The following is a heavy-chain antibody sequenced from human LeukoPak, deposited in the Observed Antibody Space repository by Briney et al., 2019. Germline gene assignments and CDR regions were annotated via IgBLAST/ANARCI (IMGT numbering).Heavy chain of an antibody. Sequence: SSETLSLTCAVYGGSFSGYYWSWIRQPPGKGLEWIGEINHSGSTNYNPSLKSRVTISVDTSKNQFSLKLRSVTAADTAVYYCARPSGDILTGYYDLWGQGTLVTVSS. J-gene: IGHJ4*02. CDR2: INHSGST. V-gene: IGHV4-34*01. CDR1: GGSFSGYY. D-gene: IGHD3-9*01. CDR3: ARPSGDILTGYYDL.